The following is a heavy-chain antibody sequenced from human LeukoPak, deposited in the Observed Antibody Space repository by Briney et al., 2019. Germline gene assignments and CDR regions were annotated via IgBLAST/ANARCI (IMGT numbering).Heavy chain of an antibody. CDR2: ICSGGST. D-gene: IGHD3-22*01. J-gene: IGHJ6*02. V-gene: IGHV3-53*01. Sequence: GGSLRLSCAASGFTVSSNYMSWVRQAPGKGLEWVSVICSGGSTYYADSVKGRFTISRDNSKNTLYLQMNSLRAEDTAVYYCARDKERDDSSGYYYYYGMDVWGQGTTVTVSS. CDR1: GFTVSSNY. CDR3: ARDKERDDSSGYYYYYGMDV.